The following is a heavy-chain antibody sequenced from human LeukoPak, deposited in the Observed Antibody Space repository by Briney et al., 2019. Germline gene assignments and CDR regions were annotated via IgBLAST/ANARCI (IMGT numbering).Heavy chain of an antibody. J-gene: IGHJ4*02. CDR1: GGSFSGYY. V-gene: IGHV4-34*01. CDR2: SKHSGST. Sequence: SETLSLTCAVYGGSFSGYYWSWIRQPPGKGREWMGESKHSGSTNYNPSLKSRVTISVDTSKNQFSLKLSSVTAADTAVYYCARIPYSSSWYFDYWGQGTLVTVSS. CDR3: ARIPYSSSWYFDY. D-gene: IGHD6-13*01.